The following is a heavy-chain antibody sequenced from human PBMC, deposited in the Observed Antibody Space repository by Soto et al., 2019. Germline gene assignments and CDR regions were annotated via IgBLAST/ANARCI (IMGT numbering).Heavy chain of an antibody. CDR1: GGSISSYY. D-gene: IGHD5-12*01. CDR3: ARQEGSGYPVPAYYYYMDV. J-gene: IGHJ6*03. CDR2: IYYSGST. V-gene: IGHV4-59*08. Sequence: SETLSLTCTVSGGSISSYYWSWIRQPPGKGLEWIGYIYYSGSTNYNPSLKSRVTISVDTSKNQFSLKLSSVTAADTAVYYCARQEGSGYPVPAYYYYMDVWGKGTTVTVSS.